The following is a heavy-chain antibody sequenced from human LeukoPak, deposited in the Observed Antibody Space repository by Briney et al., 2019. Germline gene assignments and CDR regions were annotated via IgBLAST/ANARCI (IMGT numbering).Heavy chain of an antibody. CDR2: IKEDGGEK. V-gene: IGHV3-7*03. CDR3: ATTRGFDY. D-gene: IGHD1-1*01. Sequence: GGSLSLSCAASGFTFGGYWMSWVGKPPGRGLEWVANIKEDGGEKYYVDSVKGRFTISRDNAKSSPFLQMNSLRTEDTAVYYCATTRGFDYWGQGTLVTVSS. J-gene: IGHJ4*02. CDR1: GFTFGGYW.